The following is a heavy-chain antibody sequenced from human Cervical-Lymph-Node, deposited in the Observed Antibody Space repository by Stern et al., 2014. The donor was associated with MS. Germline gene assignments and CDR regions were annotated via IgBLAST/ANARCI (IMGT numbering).Heavy chain of an antibody. V-gene: IGHV1-46*01. CDR1: GYSFTTYY. J-gene: IGHJ5*02. CDR3: ARGESTLTGYLRVYNWLDP. D-gene: IGHD3-9*01. CDR2: IITRSGVT. Sequence: VQLVESGAEVRKPGASVKVSCKASGYSFTTYYMHWVRQAPGQGLEWMGIIITRSGVTSYAQKFQGRVTLTRDTSTSTVHMELSSPRSEDTAVYYCARGESTLTGYLRVYNWLDPWGQGTLVTVSS.